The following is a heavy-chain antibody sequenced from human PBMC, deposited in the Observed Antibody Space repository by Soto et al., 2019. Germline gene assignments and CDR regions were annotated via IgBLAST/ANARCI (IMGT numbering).Heavy chain of an antibody. CDR3: AREDSSGYKFVDY. Sequence: SETLSLTCSVSGGSISGYYWSWIRQPPGKGLEWIGYIYYSGSTSYNPSLRGRLTISVDTSKNQFSLRLTSVTAADTAVYYCAREDSSGYKFVDYWGQGTLVTVS. CDR1: GGSISGYY. CDR2: IYYSGST. J-gene: IGHJ4*02. V-gene: IGHV4-59*01. D-gene: IGHD3-22*01.